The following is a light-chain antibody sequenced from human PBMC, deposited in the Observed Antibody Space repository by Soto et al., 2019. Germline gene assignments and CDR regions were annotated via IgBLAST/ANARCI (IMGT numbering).Light chain of an antibody. CDR2: GAS. V-gene: IGKV3-15*01. CDR1: QSISVN. CDR3: QQFNNWPPGIT. J-gene: IGKJ5*01. Sequence: ETVIAQSPATLSVSPGERVTLSCRARQSISVNLAWYQQKPGQAPRLLIYGASTRATGVPARFSGGGSGTEFSLIISSLQSEDFAVYYCQQFNNWPPGITFGQGTRLEIK.